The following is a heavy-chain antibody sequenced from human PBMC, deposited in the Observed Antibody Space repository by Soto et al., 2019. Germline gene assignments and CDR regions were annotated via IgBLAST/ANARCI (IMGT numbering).Heavy chain of an antibody. D-gene: IGHD3-22*01. CDR2: MNPNSGNT. CDR3: AREGEPPYYDSNCYLESGH. Sequence: ASVKVSCKASGYTFTSYDINWVRQATGQGLEWMGWMNPNSGNTGYAQKFKGRVTMTRNTSISTAYMELSSLRSEAKAVYYCAREGEPPYYDSNCYLESGHSGQETLVPVSS. V-gene: IGHV1-8*01. J-gene: IGHJ4*01. CDR1: GYTFTSYD.